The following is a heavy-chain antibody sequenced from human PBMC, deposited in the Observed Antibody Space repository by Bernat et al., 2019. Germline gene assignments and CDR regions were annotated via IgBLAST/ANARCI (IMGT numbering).Heavy chain of an antibody. CDR3: ASPLLSSESSTDY. J-gene: IGHJ4*02. CDR2: ISYDGSNK. D-gene: IGHD2-21*02. V-gene: IGHV3-30-3*01. CDR1: GFTFSSYA. Sequence: QVQLVESGGGVVQPGRSLRLSCAASGFTFSSYAMHWVRQAPGKGLEWVAVISYDGSNKYYADSVKGRFTISRDNSKNTLYLQMNSLRAEDTAVYYCASPLLSSESSTDYWGQGTLVTVSS.